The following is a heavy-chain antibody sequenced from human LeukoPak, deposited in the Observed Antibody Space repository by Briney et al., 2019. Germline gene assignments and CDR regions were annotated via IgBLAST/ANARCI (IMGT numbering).Heavy chain of an antibody. CDR3: ARGAYSSSEKYYFDY. CDR1: GGSISSGGYY. V-gene: IGHV4-30-2*01. Sequence: SETLSLTCTVSGGSISSGGYYWSWIRQPPGKGLEWIGYIYHSGSTYYNPSLKSRVTISVDRSKNQFSLKLSSVTAADTAVYYCARGAYSSSEKYYFDYWGQGTLVTVSS. D-gene: IGHD6-13*01. CDR2: IYHSGST. J-gene: IGHJ4*02.